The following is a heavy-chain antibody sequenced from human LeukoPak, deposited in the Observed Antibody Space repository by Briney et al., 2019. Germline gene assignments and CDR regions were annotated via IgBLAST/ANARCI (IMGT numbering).Heavy chain of an antibody. Sequence: PGGSLRLSCAASGFTFSSYAMSWVRQAPGKGLEWVSAISGSGGSTYYADSAKGRFTISRDNSKNTLYLQMNSLRAEDTAVYYCASRRRGNIFWVRYFDWLLSTYWGQGTLVTVSS. CDR2: ISGSGGST. CDR1: GFTFSSYA. V-gene: IGHV3-23*01. J-gene: IGHJ4*02. D-gene: IGHD3-9*01. CDR3: ASRRRGNIFWVRYFDWLLSTY.